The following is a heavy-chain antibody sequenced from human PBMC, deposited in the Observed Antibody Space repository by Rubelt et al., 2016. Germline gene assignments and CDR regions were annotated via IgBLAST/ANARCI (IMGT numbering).Heavy chain of an antibody. CDR1: GYTFTSYG. Sequence: QVQLVQSGAEVKKPGASVQVSCKASGYTFTSYGISWVRQAPGQGLEWMGWISAYNGNTNYAQKLKGRGTMTTEPSTGTGDLGLRSMRADDTAVYYCAGVEYYYDSSGYSDYWGQGTLVTVSS. V-gene: IGHV1-18*01. CDR3: AGVEYYYDSSGYSDY. D-gene: IGHD3-22*01. CDR2: ISAYNGNT. J-gene: IGHJ4*02.